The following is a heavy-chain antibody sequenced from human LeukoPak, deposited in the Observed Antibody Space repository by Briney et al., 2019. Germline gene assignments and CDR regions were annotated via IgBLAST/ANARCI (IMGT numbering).Heavy chain of an antibody. J-gene: IGHJ6*03. CDR3: ARDPYNGYYGDDYYYYMDV. Sequence: GGSLRLSCAASGFMFSSYEMNWVRQAPGKGLEWVSFIRSRSTTIYYADSVKGRFTISRDNAKNSLSLQMNSLRAEDTAVYYCARDPYNGYYGDDYYYYMDVWGKGTTVTISS. V-gene: IGHV3-48*03. D-gene: IGHD4-17*01. CDR1: GFMFSSYE. CDR2: IRSRSTTI.